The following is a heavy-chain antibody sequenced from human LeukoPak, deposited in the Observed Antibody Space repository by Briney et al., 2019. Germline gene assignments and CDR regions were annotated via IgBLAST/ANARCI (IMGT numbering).Heavy chain of an antibody. J-gene: IGHJ4*02. D-gene: IGHD6-19*01. Sequence: GESLKISFKGSGYSFTSYWITWVRQMPGKGLEWMGRIDPSDSYTEYSPSFQGHVTISADKSINTAYLQWSSLKASDIAMYYCARHSAAVAGDLDYWGQGTLVTVSS. CDR2: IDPSDSYT. CDR1: GYSFTSYW. V-gene: IGHV5-10-1*01. CDR3: ARHSAAVAGDLDY.